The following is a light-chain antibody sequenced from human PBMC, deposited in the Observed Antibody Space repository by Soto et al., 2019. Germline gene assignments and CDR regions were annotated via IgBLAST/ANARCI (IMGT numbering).Light chain of an antibody. Sequence: DIQMTQSPSSLSASVGDRVTITCRASQSISYYLHWYQQKPGKAPKLLIYAASNLQSGVPSRFSASGSGTDFTLTLNSLQPEDFATYYCQQGYNSPFNFGPGTKVDMK. V-gene: IGKV1-39*01. CDR2: AAS. CDR3: QQGYNSPFN. J-gene: IGKJ3*01. CDR1: QSISYY.